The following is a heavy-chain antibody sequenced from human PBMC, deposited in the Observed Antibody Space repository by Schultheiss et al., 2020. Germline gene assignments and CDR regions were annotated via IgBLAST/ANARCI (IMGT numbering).Heavy chain of an antibody. CDR1: GFTFSSYA. J-gene: IGHJ4*02. V-gene: IGHV3-23*01. CDR3: ARESDCSSTSCPFDY. Sequence: GGSLRLSCTASGFTFSSYALTWVRQAPGKGLEWVSAISGSGDATYYPDSVKGRFTISRDNSKNTLYLQMSSLRAEDTAVYYCARESDCSSTSCPFDYWGQGTLVTVSA. D-gene: IGHD2-2*01. CDR2: ISGSGDAT.